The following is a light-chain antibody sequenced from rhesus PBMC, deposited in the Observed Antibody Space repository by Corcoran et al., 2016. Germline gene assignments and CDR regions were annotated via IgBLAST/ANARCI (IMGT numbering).Light chain of an antibody. CDR2: KVT. Sequence: DIVMTQTPLSLPVTPGEPASISCRSSQSLLHSNGNTYLDWYLQKPGQSPRLLILKVTNRESGVPDRFSGSGSGTDFTLKISRVEPEYVGVYYCMQSTKDPWTFGQGTKVEIK. CDR3: MQSTKDPWT. J-gene: IGKJ1*01. CDR1: QSLLHSNGNTY. V-gene: IGKV2S2*01.